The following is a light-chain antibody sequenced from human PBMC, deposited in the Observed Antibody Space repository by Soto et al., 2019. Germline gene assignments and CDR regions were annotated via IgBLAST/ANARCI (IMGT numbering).Light chain of an antibody. J-gene: IGKJ2*01. Sequence: EIVLTQSPGTLSLSPGERATLSCRASQSVSSSYLAWYQQKPGQAPRLLIYGASSRATGIPDRLIGSGSGTDFTLTISRLEPEDFAVYYCQQYGSSPMYTFGQGTKLEIK. CDR2: GAS. CDR3: QQYGSSPMYT. CDR1: QSVSSSY. V-gene: IGKV3-20*01.